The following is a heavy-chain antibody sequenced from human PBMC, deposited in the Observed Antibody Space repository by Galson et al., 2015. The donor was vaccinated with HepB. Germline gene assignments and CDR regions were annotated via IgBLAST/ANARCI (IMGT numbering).Heavy chain of an antibody. Sequence: SLRLSCAASGFTFNNYAMGWVRQAPGKGLEWVSSISGSGSGTYYADSVKGRFTISRDNAKNTLSLQMNSLRAEDTAVYYCAKRWNPYDFWSPYYFDYWGQGTLVTVSS. D-gene: IGHD3-3*01. V-gene: IGHV3-23*01. CDR3: AKRWNPYDFWSPYYFDY. CDR2: ISGSGSGT. CDR1: GFTFNNYA. J-gene: IGHJ4*02.